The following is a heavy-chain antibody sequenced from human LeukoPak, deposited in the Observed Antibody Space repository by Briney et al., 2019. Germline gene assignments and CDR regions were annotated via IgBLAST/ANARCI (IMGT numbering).Heavy chain of an antibody. Sequence: SETLSLTCAVYGGSFSGYYWSWIRQPPGKGLERIGEINHSGSTNYNPSLKSRVTISVDTSKNQFSLKLSSVTAADTAVYYCARGPRLMVTNPYYYYGMDVWGQGTTVTVSS. J-gene: IGHJ6*02. CDR1: GGSFSGYY. CDR2: INHSGST. D-gene: IGHD5-18*01. CDR3: ARGPRLMVTNPYYYYGMDV. V-gene: IGHV4-34*01.